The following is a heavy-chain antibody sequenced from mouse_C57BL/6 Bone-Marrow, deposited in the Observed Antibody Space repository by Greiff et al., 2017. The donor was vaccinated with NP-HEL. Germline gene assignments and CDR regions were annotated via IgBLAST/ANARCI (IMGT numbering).Heavy chain of an antibody. CDR3: ARASPDY. Sequence: QVQLQQPGAELVKPGASVKLSCKASGYTFTSYWMPWVKQRPGQGLEWIGEIDPSDSYTNYHQKFKGKATLTVDTSSSTAYLQLSSLTSEDSAVYYCARASPDYWGQGTTLTVSA. CDR1: GYTFTSYW. V-gene: IGHV1-50*01. J-gene: IGHJ2*01. CDR2: IDPSDSYT.